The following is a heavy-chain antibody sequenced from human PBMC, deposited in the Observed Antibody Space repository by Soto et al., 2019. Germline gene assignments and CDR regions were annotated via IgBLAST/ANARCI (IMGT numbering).Heavy chain of an antibody. CDR1: GGTFSSYT. J-gene: IGHJ4*02. CDR3: ATGAAGTGLDY. D-gene: IGHD6-13*01. CDR2: IIPILGIA. Sequence: QVQLVQSGAEVKKPGSSVKVSCKASGGTFSSYTISWVRQAPGQGLEWMGRIIPILGIANYAQKFQGRVTITGDKSTSTAYMELSSLRSEDTAVYYCATGAAGTGLDYWGQGTLVTVSS. V-gene: IGHV1-69*02.